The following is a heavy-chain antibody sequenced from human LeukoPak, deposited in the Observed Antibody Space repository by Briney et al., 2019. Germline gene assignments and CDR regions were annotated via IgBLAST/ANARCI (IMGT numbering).Heavy chain of an antibody. V-gene: IGHV5-51*01. J-gene: IGHJ3*02. D-gene: IGHD1-26*01. CDR1: GYTFSNYW. CDR3: ARRASSKDALDI. CDR2: IHPDDSNT. Sequence: GESLKISCKTSGYTFSNYWIGWVRQMPGKGLEWMGIIHPDDSNTRYSPSFQGQVTISADKSVSTAYLQWSSLKASDTAMYYCARRASSKDALDIWGQGTVLTVSS.